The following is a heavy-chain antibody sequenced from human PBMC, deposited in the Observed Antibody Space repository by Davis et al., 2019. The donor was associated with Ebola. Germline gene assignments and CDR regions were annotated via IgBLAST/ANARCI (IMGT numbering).Heavy chain of an antibody. CDR1: GFTFRIFW. V-gene: IGHV3-23*01. D-gene: IGHD2/OR15-2a*01. Sequence: GESLKTSCAASGFTFRIFWMTWVRPAPGKGLEWVSGISSSGEDTHYADSVNGRFTVSRDNSKNTLYLQMNSLRADDTAVYHCAKDLFAGNLGAGFDIWGPGTMVTVSS. CDR2: ISSSGEDT. CDR3: AKDLFAGNLGAGFDI. J-gene: IGHJ3*02.